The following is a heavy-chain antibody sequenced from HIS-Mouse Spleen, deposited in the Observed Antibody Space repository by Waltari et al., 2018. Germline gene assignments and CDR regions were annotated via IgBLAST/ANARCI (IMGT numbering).Heavy chain of an antibody. Sequence: EVQLVESGGGLVQPGGSLRLSCAASGFTFSSYWLSWFLQAPGKGLEWVANIKQDGSEKYYVDSVKGRFTISRDNAKNSLYLQMNSLRAEDTAVYYCAREPHYGGNSHFDYWGQGTLVTVSS. CDR2: IKQDGSEK. CDR3: AREPHYGGNSHFDY. D-gene: IGHD4-17*01. J-gene: IGHJ4*02. CDR1: GFTFSSYW. V-gene: IGHV3-7*01.